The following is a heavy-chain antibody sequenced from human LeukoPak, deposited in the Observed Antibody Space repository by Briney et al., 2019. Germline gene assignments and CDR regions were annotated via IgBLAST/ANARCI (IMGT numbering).Heavy chain of an antibody. V-gene: IGHV3-23*01. CDR2: ITNSGGTT. J-gene: IGHJ4*02. CDR3: AKGASYFDY. CDR1: GFPFGSYA. Sequence: GGSLRLSCAASGFPFGSYAMSWVRQAPGKGLEWVSPITNSGGTTYYADSVKGRFTISRDNSKNTLYLQMNSLKAEDTAVYYCAKGASYFDYWGQGTLVTVSS.